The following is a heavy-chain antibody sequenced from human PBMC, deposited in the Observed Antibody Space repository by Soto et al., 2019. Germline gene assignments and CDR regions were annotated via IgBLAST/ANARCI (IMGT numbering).Heavy chain of an antibody. J-gene: IGHJ6*02. CDR3: ARKSIAARWGYYYGMDV. CDR2: IIPIFGTA. Sequence: QVQLVQSGAEVKKPGSSVKVSCKASGGTFSSYAISWVRQAPGQGLEWMGGIIPIFGTANYAQKFQGRVTITADESTSTAYMELSSLRSEDMAVYYCARKSIAARWGYYYGMDVWGQGTTVTVSS. D-gene: IGHD6-6*01. CDR1: GGTFSSYA. V-gene: IGHV1-69*01.